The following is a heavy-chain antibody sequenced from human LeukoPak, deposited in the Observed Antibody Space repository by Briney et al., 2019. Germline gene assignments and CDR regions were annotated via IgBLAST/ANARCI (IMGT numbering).Heavy chain of an antibody. CDR2: ISYDGGNK. V-gene: IGHV3-30*04. Sequence: GRSLGLSCAASGFTFSIYAMHWVRQAPGKGLEWVAVISYDGGNKYYADSVKGRFTISRDNSKNTLYLQMNSLRAEGTAVYYCARAVSYSSGWSPDYWGQGTLVTVSS. CDR1: GFTFSIYA. D-gene: IGHD6-19*01. J-gene: IGHJ4*02. CDR3: ARAVSYSSGWSPDY.